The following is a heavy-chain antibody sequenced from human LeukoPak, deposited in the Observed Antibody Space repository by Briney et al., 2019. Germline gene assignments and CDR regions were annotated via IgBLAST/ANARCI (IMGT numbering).Heavy chain of an antibody. CDR3: ARDVGRYCSSTSCYTDWSDP. J-gene: IGHJ5*02. CDR2: INPNSGGT. D-gene: IGHD2-2*02. V-gene: IGHV1-2*02. Sequence: GASVKVSCKASGYTFTGYYMHWVRQAPGQGLEWMGWINPNSGGTNYAQKFQGRVTMTRDTSISTAYMELSRLRSDDTAVYYCARDVGRYCSSTSCYTDWSDPWGQGTLVTVSS. CDR1: GYTFTGYY.